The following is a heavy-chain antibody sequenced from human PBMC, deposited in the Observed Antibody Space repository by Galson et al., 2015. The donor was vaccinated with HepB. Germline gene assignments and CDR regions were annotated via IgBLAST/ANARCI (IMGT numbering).Heavy chain of an antibody. CDR3: SRGGGSGSAGLDS. CDR2: ISGYNGAT. CDR1: GSSFTNHD. Sequence: SVKVSCKASGSSFTNHDITWVRQAPGQGLEWMGWISGYNGATNYAQKSQGRATVTTDTSTSTAYMELRTLKFDDTAIYYCSRGGGSGSAGLDSWGQGTLVTVSS. V-gene: IGHV1-18*04. D-gene: IGHD6-19*01. J-gene: IGHJ4*02.